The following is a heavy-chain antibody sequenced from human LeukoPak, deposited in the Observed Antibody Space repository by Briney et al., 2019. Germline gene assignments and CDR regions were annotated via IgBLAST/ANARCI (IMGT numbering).Heavy chain of an antibody. D-gene: IGHD3-22*01. CDR3: ARGLASPPDY. CDR2: ISSSSSYI. Sequence: GGSLRLPCAASGFTFSSYEMNWVRQAPGKGLEWVSSISSSSSYIYYADSVKGRFTISRDNAKNSLYLQMNSLRAEDTAVYYCARGLASPPDYWGQGTLVTVSS. CDR1: GFTFSSYE. V-gene: IGHV3-21*01. J-gene: IGHJ4*02.